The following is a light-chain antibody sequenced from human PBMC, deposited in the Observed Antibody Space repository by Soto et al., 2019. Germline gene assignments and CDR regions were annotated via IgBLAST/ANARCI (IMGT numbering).Light chain of an antibody. CDR1: QSISKW. CDR2: DAS. Sequence: DIQITQSPSTLSSSVMDRFTITCPASQSISKWLAWYQQNPGKAPNLLIYDASSLESGVPSRFSGSGSGTEFTLTITSLQPDDFATYYCQQYNSYSPEAFGQGTKV. J-gene: IGKJ1*01. V-gene: IGKV1-5*01. CDR3: QQYNSYSPEA.